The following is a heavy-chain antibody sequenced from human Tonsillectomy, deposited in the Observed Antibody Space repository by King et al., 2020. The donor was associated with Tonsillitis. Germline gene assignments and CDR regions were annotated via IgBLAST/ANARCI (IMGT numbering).Heavy chain of an antibody. J-gene: IGHJ5*02. D-gene: IGHD6-13*01. CDR3: ARGTRIAANWFDP. V-gene: IGHV4-34*01. Sequence: VQLQQWGAGLLKPSETLSLTCAVYGESFSGYYWSWIRQPPGKGLEWIGEINHSGSTNYNPSLKSRVTISVDTSKNQFSLKLSSVTAADTAVYYCARGTRIAANWFDPWGQGTLVTVSS. CDR2: INHSGST. CDR1: GESFSGYY.